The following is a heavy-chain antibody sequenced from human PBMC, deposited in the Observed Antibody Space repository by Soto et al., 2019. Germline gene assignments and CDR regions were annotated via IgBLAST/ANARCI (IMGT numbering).Heavy chain of an antibody. Sequence: ASVKVSCKASGFNFTSSAMQWVRQARGQRLEWIGWIVVGSGNTNYAQKFQERVTITRDMSTSTAYMELSSLRSEDTAVYYCAATYYDFWSGLDVWGKGTTVTVSS. CDR2: IVVGSGNT. J-gene: IGHJ6*04. CDR1: GFNFTSSA. V-gene: IGHV1-58*02. CDR3: AATYYDFWSGLDV. D-gene: IGHD3-3*01.